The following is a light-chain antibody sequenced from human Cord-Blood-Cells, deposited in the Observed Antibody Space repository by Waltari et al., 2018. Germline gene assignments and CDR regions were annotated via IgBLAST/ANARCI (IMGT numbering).Light chain of an antibody. CDR1: QGISCY. CDR2: AAS. V-gene: IGKV1-9*01. J-gene: IGKJ4*01. CDR3: QQLNSYPPT. Sequence: DIQLTQSPSFLSASVGARVTITCRASQGISCYLAWYQQKPGKAPKLLIYAASTLQSGVPSRFSGSGSGTEFTLTISSLQPEDFATYYCQQLNSYPPTFGGGTKVEIK.